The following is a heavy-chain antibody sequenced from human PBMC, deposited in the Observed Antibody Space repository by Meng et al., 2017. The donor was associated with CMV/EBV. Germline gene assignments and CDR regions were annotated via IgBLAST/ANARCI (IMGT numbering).Heavy chain of an antibody. CDR2: IYYSGST. D-gene: IGHD6-13*01. V-gene: IGHV4-39*07. J-gene: IGHJ4*02. Sequence: HLQRQESGTGMVKPSETLSLTCTVSGGSISSSSYYWGWIRQPPGKGLEWIGSIYYSGSTYYNPSLKSRVTISVDTSKNQFSLKLSSVTAADTAVYYCARGGIAAAGLHWGQGTLVTVSS. CDR3: ARGGIAAAGLH. CDR1: GGSISSSSYY.